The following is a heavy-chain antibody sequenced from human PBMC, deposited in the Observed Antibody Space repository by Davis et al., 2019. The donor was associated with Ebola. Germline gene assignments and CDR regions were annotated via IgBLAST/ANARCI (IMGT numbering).Heavy chain of an antibody. Sequence: GESLKISCAASGFTFSSYAMSWVRQAPGKGLEWVSAISGSGGSTYYADSVKGRFTVSRDNSKNTLYLHMNSLRAEDTAVYYCAKEEFNWDFDFWGQGTLVTVSS. V-gene: IGHV3-23*01. CDR3: AKEEFNWDFDF. J-gene: IGHJ4*02. CDR1: GFTFSSYA. D-gene: IGHD1-1*01. CDR2: ISGSGGST.